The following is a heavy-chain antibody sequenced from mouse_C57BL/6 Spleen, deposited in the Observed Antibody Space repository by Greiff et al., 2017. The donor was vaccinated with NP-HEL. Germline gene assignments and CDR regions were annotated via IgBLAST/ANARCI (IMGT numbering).Heavy chain of an antibody. V-gene: IGHV5-9*01. CDR3: ARLGTTGDY. J-gene: IGHJ2*01. CDR2: ISGGGGNT. D-gene: IGHD1-1*01. CDR1: GFTFSSYT. Sequence: EVKLVESGGGLVKPGGSLKLSCAASGFTFSSYTMSWVRQTPEKRLEWVATISGGGGNTYYPDSVKGRFTISRDNAKNTLYLQMSSLRSEDTALYYCARLGTTGDYWGQGTTLTVSS.